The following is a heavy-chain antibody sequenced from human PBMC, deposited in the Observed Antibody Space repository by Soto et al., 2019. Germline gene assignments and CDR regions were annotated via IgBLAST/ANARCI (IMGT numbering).Heavy chain of an antibody. V-gene: IGHV4-30-2*01. J-gene: IGHJ6*02. CDR2: IYHSGST. CDR3: ARGGYSYATAYYYGMDV. D-gene: IGHD5-18*01. Sequence: ASETLSLTCAVSGGSISSGGYSWSWIRQPPGKGLEWIGYIYHSGSTYYNPSLKSRVTISVDRSKNQFSLKLSSVTAADTAVYYCARGGYSYATAYYYGMDVWGQGTTVTVSS. CDR1: GGSISSGGYS.